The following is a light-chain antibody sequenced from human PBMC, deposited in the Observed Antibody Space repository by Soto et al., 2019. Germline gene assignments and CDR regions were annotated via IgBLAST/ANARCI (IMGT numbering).Light chain of an antibody. V-gene: IGKV1-5*03. CDR3: QQYNSYPLT. CDR1: QSISSW. Sequence: DIQMTQSPSTLSASVGDRVTITCRASQSISSWLAWYQQKPGKAPKLLFYKTSSLESGVPSRFSGSGSETEFTLTISSLQPDDFATYYCQQYNSYPLTFGGGTKVDIK. CDR2: KTS. J-gene: IGKJ4*02.